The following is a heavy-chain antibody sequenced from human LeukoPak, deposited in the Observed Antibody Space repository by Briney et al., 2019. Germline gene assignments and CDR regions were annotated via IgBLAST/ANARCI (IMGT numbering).Heavy chain of an antibody. V-gene: IGHV1-18*01. CDR1: GYTFTSYD. CDR3: ARARYCSGGSCYDGSY. D-gene: IGHD2-15*01. CDR2: ISAYNGNT. Sequence: ASVKVSCKASGYTFTSYDINWVRQATGQGLEWMGWISAYNGNTNYAQKFQGRVTITADESTSTAYMELSSLRSEDTAVYYCARARYCSGGSCYDGSYWGQGTLVTVSS. J-gene: IGHJ4*02.